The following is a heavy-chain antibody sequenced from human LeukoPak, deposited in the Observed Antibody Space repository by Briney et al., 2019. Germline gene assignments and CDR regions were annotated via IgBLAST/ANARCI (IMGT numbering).Heavy chain of an antibody. CDR3: ARNPIAVAGTAGYYGMDV. J-gene: IGHJ6*02. CDR2: INPNSGGT. D-gene: IGHD6-19*01. Sequence: ASVKVSCEASGYTFTGYYMHWVRQAPGQGLEWMGWINPNSGGTNYAQKFQGRVTMTRDTSISTAYMELSRLRSDDTAVYYCARNPIAVAGTAGYYGMDVWGQGTTVSVSS. CDR1: GYTFTGYY. V-gene: IGHV1-2*02.